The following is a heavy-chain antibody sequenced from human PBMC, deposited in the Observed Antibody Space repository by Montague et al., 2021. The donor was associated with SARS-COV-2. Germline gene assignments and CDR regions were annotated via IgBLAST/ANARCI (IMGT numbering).Heavy chain of an antibody. CDR1: GFSLNTDGVG. Sequence: PALVKPTQTLTLTCVFSGFSLNTDGVGVAWIRRPPGKALEWLALIYWDGDQRYSPSLKTRLTITNDTSKNRVVLTMTNLDPVDTATYYCARRYDFYRAEAFDVWGQGTMLTVSS. CDR3: ARRYDFYRAEAFDV. J-gene: IGHJ3*01. V-gene: IGHV2-5*02. D-gene: IGHD3-3*01. CDR2: IYWDGDQ.